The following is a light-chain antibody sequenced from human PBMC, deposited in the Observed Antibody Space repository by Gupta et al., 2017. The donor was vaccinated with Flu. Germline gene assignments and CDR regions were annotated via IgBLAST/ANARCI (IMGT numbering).Light chain of an antibody. Sequence: QSVLAQPPSASATPGQRVTISCSGSSSNIGSNNVNWYQQVPGTAPKLLIYDNSQRPSGVPDRFSGSKSGTSASLAISGLQSEDEADYYCAAWDDSLNGHYVFGTGTKVTAL. CDR3: AAWDDSLNGHYV. CDR2: DNS. V-gene: IGLV1-44*01. CDR1: SSNIGSNN. J-gene: IGLJ1*01.